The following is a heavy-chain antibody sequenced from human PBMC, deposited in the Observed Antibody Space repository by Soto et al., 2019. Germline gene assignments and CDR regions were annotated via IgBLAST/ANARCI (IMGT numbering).Heavy chain of an antibody. J-gene: IGHJ4*02. CDR3: ANLGQYYDFWSGTDLDFDY. CDR1: GFTFSSYA. CDR2: ISGSGVST. V-gene: IGHV3-23*01. D-gene: IGHD3-3*01. Sequence: EVQLLESGGGLVQPGGSLRLSCAASGFTFSSYAMSWVRQAPGKGLEWVSAISGSGVSTYYADSVKGRFTISRDNSKNTLYLQMNSLRAEDTAVYYCANLGQYYDFWSGTDLDFDYWGQGTLVTVYS.